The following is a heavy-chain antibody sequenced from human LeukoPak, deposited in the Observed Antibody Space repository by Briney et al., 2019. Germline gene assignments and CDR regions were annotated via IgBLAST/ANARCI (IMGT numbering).Heavy chain of an antibody. J-gene: IGHJ4*02. D-gene: IGHD2-2*02. Sequence: GGPLRLSCAASGFTFSSYAMSWVRQAPGKGLEWVSAISGSGGSTYYADSVKGRFTISRANSKNTLYLQMNSLRAEDTAVYYWAKLGYQLLYQICWAQGTLVTVSS. V-gene: IGHV3-23*01. CDR2: ISGSGGST. CDR3: AKLGYQLLYQIC. CDR1: GFTFSSYA.